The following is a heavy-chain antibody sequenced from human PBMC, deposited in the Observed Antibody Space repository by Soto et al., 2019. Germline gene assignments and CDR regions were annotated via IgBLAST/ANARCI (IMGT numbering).Heavy chain of an antibody. D-gene: IGHD2-2*01. CDR3: ARGSGYCSSTSCYVLYYYYYMDV. CDR1: GGSISSYY. J-gene: IGHJ6*03. V-gene: IGHV4-59*01. Sequence: PSETLSLTCTVSGGSISSYYWSWIRQPPGKGLEWIGYIYYSGSTNYNPSLKSRVTISVDTSKNQFSLKLSSVTAADTAVYYCARGSGYCSSTSCYVLYYYYYMDVWGKGTTVTVSS. CDR2: IYYSGST.